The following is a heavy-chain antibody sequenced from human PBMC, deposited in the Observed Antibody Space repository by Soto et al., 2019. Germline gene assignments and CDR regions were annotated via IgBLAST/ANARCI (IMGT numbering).Heavy chain of an antibody. D-gene: IGHD5-18*01. CDR3: ARERSIVDTAMVN. CDR1: VFTRSYW. Sequence: GWSLRLSCTPSVFTRSYWMSWVLQAPGKGLEWVAVIWYDGSNKYYADSVKGRFTISRDNSKNTLYLQTNSLRAEDTAVYYCARERSIVDTAMVNWGQGTLVTVSS. V-gene: IGHV3-33*08. CDR2: IWYDGSNK. J-gene: IGHJ4*02.